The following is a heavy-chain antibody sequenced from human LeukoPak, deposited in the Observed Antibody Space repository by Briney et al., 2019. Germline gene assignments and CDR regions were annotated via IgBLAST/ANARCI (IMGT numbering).Heavy chain of an antibody. J-gene: IGHJ6*02. D-gene: IGHD3-3*01. Sequence: SETLSLTCTVSGGSISSYYWSWIRQPPGKGLEWIGHIYYSGSTNYNPSLKSRVTISVDTSKNQFSLKLSSVTAADTAVYYCARSRVRGTIFGVVLDDYYYYYGMDVWGQGTTVTVSS. V-gene: IGHV4-59*01. CDR2: IYYSGST. CDR1: GGSISSYY. CDR3: ARSRVRGTIFGVVLDDYYYYYGMDV.